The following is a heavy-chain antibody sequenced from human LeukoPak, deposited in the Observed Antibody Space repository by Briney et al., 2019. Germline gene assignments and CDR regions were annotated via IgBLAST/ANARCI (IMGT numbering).Heavy chain of an antibody. CDR2: IWYDGSNK. CDR3: ARDWKPAGSFDY. V-gene: IGHV3-33*01. J-gene: IGHJ4*02. Sequence: GGSLRLSCAASGFTFSSYGMHWVRQAPGKGLEWVAVIWYDGSNKYYADSVKGRFTTSRDNSKNTLYLQMNSLRAEDTAVYYCARDWKPAGSFDYWGQGTLVTVSS. CDR1: GFTFSSYG. D-gene: IGHD6-19*01.